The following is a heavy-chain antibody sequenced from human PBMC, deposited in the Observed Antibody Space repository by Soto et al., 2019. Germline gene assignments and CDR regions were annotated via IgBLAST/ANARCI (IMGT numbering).Heavy chain of an antibody. CDR3: RNFPGILTRRKQYYGMDV. D-gene: IGHD3-10*01. J-gene: IGHJ6*02. V-gene: IGHV3-23*01. Sequence: GGSLRLSCAASGFTFSSYAMSWVRQAPGKGLEWVSAISGSGGSTYYADSVKGRFTISRDNSKNTLYLQMNSLRAEDTAVYYCRNFPGILTRRKQYYGMDVWGPGTTVNGS. CDR2: ISGSGGST. CDR1: GFTFSSYA.